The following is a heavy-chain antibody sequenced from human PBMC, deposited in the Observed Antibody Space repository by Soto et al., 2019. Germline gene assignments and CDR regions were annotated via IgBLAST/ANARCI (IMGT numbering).Heavy chain of an antibody. J-gene: IGHJ5*02. CDR3: ARDPRGGYCSGGSCPKVGFDP. CDR2: IYYSGST. V-gene: IGHV4-59*01. CDR1: GGSISSYY. Sequence: SETLSLTCTVSGGSISSYYWSWIRQPPGKGLEWIGYIYYSGSTNYNPSLKSRVTISVDTSKNQFSLKLSSVTAADTAVYYCARDPRGGYCSGGSCPKVGFDPWGQGTLVTVSS. D-gene: IGHD2-15*01.